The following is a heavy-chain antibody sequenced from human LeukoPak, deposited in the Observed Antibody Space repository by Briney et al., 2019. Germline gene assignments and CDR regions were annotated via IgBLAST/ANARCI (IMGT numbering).Heavy chain of an antibody. CDR1: GGSFSGYY. D-gene: IGHD3-10*01. Sequence: SETLSLTCAVYGGSFSGYYWSWIRQSPGKGLEWIGEINHSGSTNYNPSLKSRVTISVDTSKNQFSLKLSSVTAADTAVYYCAKWDKGDMVRGVTTNWFDPWGQGTLVTVSS. V-gene: IGHV4-34*01. CDR2: INHSGST. CDR3: AKWDKGDMVRGVTTNWFDP. J-gene: IGHJ5*02.